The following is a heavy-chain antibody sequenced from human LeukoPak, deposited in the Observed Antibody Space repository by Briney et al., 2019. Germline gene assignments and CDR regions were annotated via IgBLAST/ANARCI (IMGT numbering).Heavy chain of an antibody. Sequence: SETLSLTCTVSSGSISNGGYYWVWIRQPPGKGLEWIGSIYYSGTSYYSPSLTSRVTISVDTSNNQFSLKLSSVTAADTAVYYCARAVMVAVAGGRFYYWGQGTLVTLSS. CDR2: IYYSGTS. J-gene: IGHJ4*02. D-gene: IGHD6-19*01. CDR1: SGSISNGGYY. V-gene: IGHV4-39*07. CDR3: ARAVMVAVAGGRFYY.